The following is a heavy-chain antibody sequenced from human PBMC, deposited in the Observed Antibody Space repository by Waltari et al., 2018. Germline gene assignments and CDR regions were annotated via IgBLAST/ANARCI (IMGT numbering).Heavy chain of an antibody. D-gene: IGHD6-19*01. V-gene: IGHV3-49*03. CDR2: IRSKAYGGTT. CDR3: TSRIAVAGTKDY. CDR1: GFTFGDYA. Sequence: EVQLVESGGGLVQPGRSLRLSCTASGFTFGDYAMSWFRQAPGKGLEWVGFIRSKAYGGTTEYAASVKGRFTISRDDSKSIAYLQMNSLKTEDTAVYYCTSRIAVAGTKDYWGQGTLVTVSS. J-gene: IGHJ4*02.